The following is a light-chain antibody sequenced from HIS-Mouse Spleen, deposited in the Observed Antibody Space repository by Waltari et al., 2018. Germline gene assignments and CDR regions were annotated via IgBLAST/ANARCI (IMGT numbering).Light chain of an antibody. CDR3: NSRDSSGNVV. Sequence: SSELTQDPAVSVALGQTVRITCQGDSLRSYYASWYQQKPGQAPVLVIYGKNNLPSGIPDRFSGSSAGNTASLTITGAPAEDEADYYCNSRDSSGNVVFGGGTKLTVL. CDR1: SLRSYY. CDR2: GKN. V-gene: IGLV3-19*01. J-gene: IGLJ2*01.